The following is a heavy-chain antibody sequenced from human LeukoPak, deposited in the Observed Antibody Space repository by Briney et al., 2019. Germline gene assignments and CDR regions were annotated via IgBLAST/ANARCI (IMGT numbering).Heavy chain of an antibody. V-gene: IGHV1-2*02. J-gene: IGHJ6*03. CDR1: GYTFTGYY. Sequence: GASVKVSCMASGYTFTGYYMHWVRQAPGQGLEWMGWINPNGGGTNYAQKFQGRVTMTRDTSIRTAYMEMSRLRCADTAVYYCARVGRKGSSSVSEQKYYYYYYSMDVWGKGTTVTVSS. CDR2: INPNGGGT. CDR3: ARVGRKGSSSVSEQKYYYYYYSMDV. D-gene: IGHD6-6*01.